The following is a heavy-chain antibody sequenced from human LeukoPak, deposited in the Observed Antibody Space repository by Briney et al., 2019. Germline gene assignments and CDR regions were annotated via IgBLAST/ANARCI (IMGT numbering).Heavy chain of an antibody. CDR2: ISGSGGST. CDR1: GFTFSSYA. J-gene: IGHJ3*02. V-gene: IGHV3-23*01. Sequence: PGGSLRLSCAASGFTFSSYAMSWVRQAPGKGLEWVSAISGSGGSTYYADSVKGRFTISRDNSKNTLYLQMNSLRAEDTAVYYCAKVTHYDFWSPAAFDIWGQGTMVTVSS. D-gene: IGHD3-3*01. CDR3: AKVTHYDFWSPAAFDI.